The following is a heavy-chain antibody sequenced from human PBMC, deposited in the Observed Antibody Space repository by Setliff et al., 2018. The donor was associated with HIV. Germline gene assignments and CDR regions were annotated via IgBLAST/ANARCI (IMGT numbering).Heavy chain of an antibody. CDR1: GFTFSSYG. CDR3: ASSGSGSYINWFGP. CDR2: IWYDGSNK. V-gene: IGHV3-33*08. D-gene: IGHD3-10*01. J-gene: IGHJ5*02. Sequence: PGGSLRLSCAASGFTFSSYGMHWVRQAPGKGLEWVAVIWYDGSNKYYADSVKGRFTISRDNDKNSVHLQMTSLRAEDTAVYYCASSGSGSYINWFGPWGQGTLVTVS.